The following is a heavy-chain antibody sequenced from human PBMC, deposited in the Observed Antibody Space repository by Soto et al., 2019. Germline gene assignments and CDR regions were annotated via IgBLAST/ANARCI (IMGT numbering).Heavy chain of an antibody. D-gene: IGHD6-19*01. CDR3: ARGGWSLDL. Sequence: QVQLQESGPGLVKPSETLSLTCTVSGGSLSSHYWTWIRQPPGKGLEWSGYIYYSGSTNYNPSLKSRVTMSVDTSKNQFSLNLASVTAADTALYYCARGGWSLDLWGQGTLVTVSS. V-gene: IGHV4-59*11. CDR1: GGSLSSHY. J-gene: IGHJ5*02. CDR2: IYYSGST.